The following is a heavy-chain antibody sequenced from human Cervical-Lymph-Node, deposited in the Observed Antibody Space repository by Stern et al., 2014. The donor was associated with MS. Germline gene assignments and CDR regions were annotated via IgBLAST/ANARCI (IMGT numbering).Heavy chain of an antibody. CDR2: IIPIFGTP. Sequence: QVQLVQSGAEVKKPGSSVKVSCKASGGTFSTKAINWVRQAPGQGLEWVGGIIPIFGTPNYAQKVQDRVTITADDSTSTAYMDLSSLRSEDTAVYYCATPSTVTVGGMDVWGQGTTVTVSS. CDR3: ATPSTVTVGGMDV. J-gene: IGHJ6*02. D-gene: IGHD4-17*01. V-gene: IGHV1-69*01. CDR1: GGTFSTKA.